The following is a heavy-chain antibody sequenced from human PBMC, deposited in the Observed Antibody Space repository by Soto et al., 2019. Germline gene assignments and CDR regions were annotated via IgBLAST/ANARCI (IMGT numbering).Heavy chain of an antibody. CDR1: GGSISSYY. Sequence: QVQLQESGPGLVKPSETLSLTCTASGGSISSYYWSWIRQPPGKGLEWIGYIYYSGSTNYNPSLKTRVTISVDTPKNQFSLKLSSVTAADTAVYYCARGGGELEYWGQGTLVTVSS. V-gene: IGHV4-59*01. J-gene: IGHJ4*02. CDR2: IYYSGST. D-gene: IGHD3-10*01. CDR3: ARGGGELEY.